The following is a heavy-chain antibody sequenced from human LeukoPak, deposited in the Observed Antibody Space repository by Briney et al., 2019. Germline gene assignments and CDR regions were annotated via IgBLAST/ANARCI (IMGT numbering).Heavy chain of an antibody. J-gene: IGHJ4*02. CDR3: AKERSSGCGYLKY. D-gene: IGHD6-19*01. Sequence: GGSLRPSCAASGFAFSSYATSWVRPAPGKGLEWVSAICGSGGSTYYADSIKGRFTISRDNSKNTLYLQMKSLRAEDTAVYYCAKERSSGCGYLKYWGQGTLVTVSS. CDR1: GFAFSSYA. V-gene: IGHV3-23*01. CDR2: ICGSGGST.